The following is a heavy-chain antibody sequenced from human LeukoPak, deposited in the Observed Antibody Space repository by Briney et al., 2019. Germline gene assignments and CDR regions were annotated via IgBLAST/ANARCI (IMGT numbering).Heavy chain of an antibody. D-gene: IGHD4-17*01. CDR3: AKGSAYGDYYYYGMDV. V-gene: IGHV3-30*18. J-gene: IGHJ6*02. CDR1: GFTFNTYG. Sequence: GRSLRLSCAASGFTFNTYGMHWVRHAPGKGLEWVAVISYDGRNKFDADSVKGRFTISRDNSENTLYLQMNSLIPEDTAVYYCAKGSAYGDYYYYGMDVWGQGTTVTVSS. CDR2: ISYDGRNK.